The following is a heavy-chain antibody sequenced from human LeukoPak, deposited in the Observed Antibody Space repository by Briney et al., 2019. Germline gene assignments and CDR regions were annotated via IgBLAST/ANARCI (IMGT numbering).Heavy chain of an antibody. Sequence: PSETLSLTCTVSRGSLSSSSYYWGWIRQPPGKGLEWIGSIYYSGSTHYHPSLKSRVTISVDTSKNQFSLKLSSVTAADTAVYYCARNFCVDKPEDSYVQYFDYWGQGTLVTVYS. D-gene: IGHD5-18*01. CDR1: RGSLSSSSYY. CDR3: ARNFCVDKPEDSYVQYFDY. CDR2: IYYSGST. V-gene: IGHV4-39*01. J-gene: IGHJ4*02.